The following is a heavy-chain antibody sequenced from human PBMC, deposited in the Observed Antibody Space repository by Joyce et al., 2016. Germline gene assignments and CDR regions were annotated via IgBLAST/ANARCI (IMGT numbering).Heavy chain of an antibody. V-gene: IGHV3-48*02. CDR3: ARVGRTGYTCDY. D-gene: IGHD5-24*01. CDR2: ISASSGTI. J-gene: IGHJ4*02. CDR1: GFSFNTYS. Sequence: EVQLVESGGGLVQPGGSLSLSWSASGFSFNTYSINWVRQAPGKGLECLSYISASSGTIYYADSVKGRFTISRDNAKNSVYLQMNSLRDEDTAVYYCARVGRTGYTCDYWGQGTLVTVSS.